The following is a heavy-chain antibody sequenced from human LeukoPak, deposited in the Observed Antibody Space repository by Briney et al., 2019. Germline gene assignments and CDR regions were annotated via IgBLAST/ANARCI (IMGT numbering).Heavy chain of an antibody. D-gene: IGHD5-12*01. CDR3: ARGRRGIATIIDY. CDR2: IYYSGST. CDR1: GGPISSYY. J-gene: IGHJ4*02. Sequence: SETLSLTCTVSGGPISSYYWSWIRQPPGKGLEWIGYIYYSGSTNYNPSLKSRVTISVDTSKNQFSLKLSSVTAADTAVYYCARGRRGIATIIDYWGQGTLVTVSS. V-gene: IGHV4-59*01.